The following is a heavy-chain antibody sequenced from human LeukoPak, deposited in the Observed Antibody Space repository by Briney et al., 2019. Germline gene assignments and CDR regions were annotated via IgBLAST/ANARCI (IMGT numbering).Heavy chain of an antibody. D-gene: IGHD6-19*01. V-gene: IGHV3-7*01. CDR1: GFTFSSYW. CDR3: ARDRKQWLVQRGAFDI. Sequence: GGSLRLSCAASGFTFSSYWMSWFRQAPGKGLEWVANIKQDGSEKYYVDSVKGRFTISRDNAKNSLYLQMNSLRAEDTAVYYCARDRKQWLVQRGAFDIWRQGTMVTVSS. CDR2: IKQDGSEK. J-gene: IGHJ3*02.